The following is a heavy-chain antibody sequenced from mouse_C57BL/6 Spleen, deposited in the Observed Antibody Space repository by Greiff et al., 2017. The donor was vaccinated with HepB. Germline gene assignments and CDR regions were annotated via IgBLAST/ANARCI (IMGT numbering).Heavy chain of an antibody. D-gene: IGHD1-1*02. V-gene: IGHV1-18*01. CDR1: GYTFTDYN. CDR3: ARSHYAPYYYAMDY. Sequence: EVQLQQSGPELVKPGASVKIPCKASGYTFTDYNMDWVKQSHGKSLEWFGDINPNNGGTIYNQKFKGKATLTVDKSSSTAYMELRSLTSEDTAVYYCARSHYAPYYYAMDYWGQGTSVTVSS. CDR2: INPNNGGT. J-gene: IGHJ4*01.